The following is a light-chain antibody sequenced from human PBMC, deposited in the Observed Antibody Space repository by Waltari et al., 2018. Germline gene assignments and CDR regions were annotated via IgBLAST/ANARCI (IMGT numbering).Light chain of an antibody. CDR3: QQSYSTPRGT. CDR2: AAS. CDR1: QSISSY. V-gene: IGKV1-39*01. J-gene: IGKJ4*01. Sequence: DIQMTQSPSSLSASVGDRVTITCRTSQSISSYLNWYQQKPGKAPKLLIYAASSLQSGVPSRFSGSGSGTDFTLNISSLQPEDFATYYCQQSYSTPRGTFGGGTKVEIK.